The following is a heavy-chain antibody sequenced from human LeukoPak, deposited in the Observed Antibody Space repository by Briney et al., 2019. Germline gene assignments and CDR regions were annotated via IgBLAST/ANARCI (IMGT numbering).Heavy chain of an antibody. J-gene: IGHJ3*02. Sequence: SETLSLTCAVSGGSISSDYWWSWVRQPPGKRLEYIGEIHYSGTTNYNPSLKSRVTISLDKSKNQFSLNLNSVTAADTAVFYCARGSHDTIRGVLDIWGQGTMVTVSS. CDR3: ARGSHDTIRGVLDI. D-gene: IGHD3-10*01. CDR1: GGSISSDYW. V-gene: IGHV4-4*02. CDR2: IHYSGTT.